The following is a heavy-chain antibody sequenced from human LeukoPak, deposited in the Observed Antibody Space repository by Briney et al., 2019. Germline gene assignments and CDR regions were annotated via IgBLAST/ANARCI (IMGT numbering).Heavy chain of an antibody. Sequence: GGSLRLSCAASGFTFSSYAMSWVRQAPEKGLEWVSVIYAGDSTYYADSLKGRFTISSDKSKNTVYLQMNSLRAGNTAVYYCATDHRNLDAFDIWGQGTTVTVSS. CDR1: GFTFSSYA. D-gene: IGHD1-14*01. V-gene: IGHV3-66*01. CDR3: ATDHRNLDAFDI. CDR2: IYAGDST. J-gene: IGHJ3*02.